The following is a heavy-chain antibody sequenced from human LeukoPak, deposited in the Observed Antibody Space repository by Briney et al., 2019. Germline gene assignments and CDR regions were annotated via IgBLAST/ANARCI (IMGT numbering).Heavy chain of an antibody. Sequence: SETLSLTCAVYGGSFSGYYWSWIRQPPGKGLEWIGEINHSGSTNYNPSLKSRVTISVDTSKNQFSLKLSSVTAADTAVYYCARGRIVATITYNYYYGMDVWGQGTTVTVSS. D-gene: IGHD5-12*01. J-gene: IGHJ6*02. CDR1: GGSFSGYY. CDR2: INHSGST. CDR3: ARGRIVATITYNYYYGMDV. V-gene: IGHV4-34*01.